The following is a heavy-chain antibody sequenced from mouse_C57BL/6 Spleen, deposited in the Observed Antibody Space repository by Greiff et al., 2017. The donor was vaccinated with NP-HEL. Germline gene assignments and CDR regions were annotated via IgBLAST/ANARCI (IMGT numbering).Heavy chain of an antibody. D-gene: IGHD1-1*01. V-gene: IGHV1-55*01. CDR3: ARTGTTVVATDYYAMDY. Sequence: QVQLQQPGAELVKPGASVKMSCKASGYTFTSYWLTWVKQRPGQGLEWIGDIYPGSGSTNYNEKFKSKATLTVDTSSSTAYMQLSSLTSEDSAVYYCARTGTTVVATDYYAMDYWGQGTSVTVSS. CDR1: GYTFTSYW. J-gene: IGHJ4*01. CDR2: IYPGSGST.